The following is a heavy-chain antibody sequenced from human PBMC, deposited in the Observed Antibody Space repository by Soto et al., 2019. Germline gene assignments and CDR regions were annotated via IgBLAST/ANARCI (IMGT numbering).Heavy chain of an antibody. V-gene: IGHV4-34*02. CDR3: ARRRSDSSGWGGRYYYAMDG. CDR2: IDHGGSP. J-gene: IGHJ6*02. CDR1: GGSFSGYY. D-gene: IGHD6-19*01. Sequence: QVQLQQWGAGLLKSSETLSLTCAVYGGSFSGYYWSWIRQPPGKGLEWIGEIDHGGSPYFSPSLKSRVTISIDTSKNQFSLHLRSVTAADTAVYYCARRRSDSSGWGGRYYYAMDGWGQGTTVTVSS.